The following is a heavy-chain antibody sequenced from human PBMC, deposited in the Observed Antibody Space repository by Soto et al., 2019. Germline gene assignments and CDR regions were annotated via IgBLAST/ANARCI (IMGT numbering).Heavy chain of an antibody. Sequence: ASVKVSCKASGYTFTGYYMHWVRQAPGQGLEWMGWINPNSGGTNYAQKFQGWVTMTRDTSISTAYMELSRLRSDDTAVYYCARGRRDISGYYGYYCDCWGQGTLVTVSS. CDR1: GYTFTGYY. CDR2: INPNSGGT. D-gene: IGHD3-22*01. CDR3: ARGRRDISGYYGYYCDC. J-gene: IGHJ4*02. V-gene: IGHV1-2*04.